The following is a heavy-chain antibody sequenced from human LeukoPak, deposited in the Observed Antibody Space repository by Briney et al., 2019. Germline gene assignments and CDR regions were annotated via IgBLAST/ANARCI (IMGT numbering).Heavy chain of an antibody. CDR1: GFTVSSNY. V-gene: IGHV3-53*01. D-gene: IGHD4-23*01. Sequence: GGSLRLSCAASGFTVSSNYMSWVRQAPGKGLEWVSVIYSGGSTYYADSVKGRFTISRDNSKSTLYIQMNSMRAEDTAVYYCAKSWGGGGPRDYWGQGTLVTVSS. CDR2: IYSGGST. CDR3: AKSWGGGGPRDY. J-gene: IGHJ4*02.